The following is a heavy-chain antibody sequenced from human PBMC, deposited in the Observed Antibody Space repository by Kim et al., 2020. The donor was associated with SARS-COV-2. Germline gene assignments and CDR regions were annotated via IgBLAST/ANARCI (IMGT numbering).Heavy chain of an antibody. J-gene: IGHJ5*02. D-gene: IGHD3-22*01. CDR2: IYYSGST. CDR1: GGSITTYYY. Sequence: SETLSLTCTVSGGSITTYYYWSWIRQPPGKPLEWLGYIYYSGSTNYSPSLKSRLTISVDTSQSQISLKLDSVTAADTAVYYCVRGAPLIVLGLWGQGTLVTVSS. CDR3: VRGAPLIVLGL. V-gene: IGHV4-59*01.